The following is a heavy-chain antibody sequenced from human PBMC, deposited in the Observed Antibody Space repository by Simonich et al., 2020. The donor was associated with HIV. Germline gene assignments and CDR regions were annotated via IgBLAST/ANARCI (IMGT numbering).Heavy chain of an antibody. CDR1: GGSFSGYY. CDR3: ARGRRWAYY. Sequence: QVHLQQWGAVLLQPSETLSLTCAVYGGSFSGYYWRWLRQPPGKGLEWIGEINHSGSTNYNPSLKSRVTRSVDTSKNQFSLKLSSVTAADTAVYYCARGRRWAYYWGQGTLVTVSS. D-gene: IGHD6-13*01. CDR2: INHSGST. J-gene: IGHJ4*02. V-gene: IGHV4-34*01.